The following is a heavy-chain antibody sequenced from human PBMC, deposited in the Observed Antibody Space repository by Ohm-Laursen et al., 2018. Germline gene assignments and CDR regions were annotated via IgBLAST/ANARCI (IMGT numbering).Heavy chain of an antibody. CDR3: AKDIWRYSSGWYGNYYYGMDV. J-gene: IGHJ6*02. D-gene: IGHD6-19*01. CDR1: GFTFSSDW. Sequence: SLRLSCAASGFTFSSDWMSWVRQAPGKGLEWVANIKQDGSEKYYVDSVKGRFTISRDNAKNSLYLQMNSLRAEDTALYYCAKDIWRYSSGWYGNYYYGMDVWGQGTTVTVSS. CDR2: IKQDGSEK. V-gene: IGHV3-7*03.